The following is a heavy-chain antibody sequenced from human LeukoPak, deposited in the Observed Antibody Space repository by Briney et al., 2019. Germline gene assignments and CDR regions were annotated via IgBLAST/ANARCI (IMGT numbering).Heavy chain of an antibody. CDR1: GYTLTELS. J-gene: IGHJ4*02. CDR2: FDPEDGET. Sequence: ASVKVSCKVSGYTLTELSMHWVRQAPGKGLEWMGGFDPEDGETIYAQKFQGRVTMTTDTSTSTAYMELRSLRSGDTAVYYCARVWRWLQWDYWGQGTLVTVSS. CDR3: ARVWRWLQWDY. V-gene: IGHV1-24*01. D-gene: IGHD5-24*01.